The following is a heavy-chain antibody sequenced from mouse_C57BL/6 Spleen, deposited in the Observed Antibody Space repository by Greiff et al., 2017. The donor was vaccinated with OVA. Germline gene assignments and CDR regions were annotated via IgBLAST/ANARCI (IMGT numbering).Heavy chain of an antibody. CDR3: AKGGYDYDQGAFDY. J-gene: IGHJ2*01. CDR2: IDPSDSYT. Sequence: QVQLQQPGAELVMPGASVKLSCKASGYTFTSYWMHWVKQRPGQGLEWIGEIDPSDSYTNYNQKFKGKSTLTVDKSSSTAYMQLSSLTSEDSAVYYCAKGGYDYDQGAFDYWGQGTTLTVSS. CDR1: GYTFTSYW. D-gene: IGHD2-4*01. V-gene: IGHV1-69*01.